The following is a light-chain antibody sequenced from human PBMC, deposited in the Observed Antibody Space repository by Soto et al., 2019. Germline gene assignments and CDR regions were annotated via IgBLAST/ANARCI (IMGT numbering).Light chain of an antibody. CDR3: AAWDDRLNGPSYV. J-gene: IGLJ1*01. V-gene: IGLV1-44*01. Sequence: QSALTEPPSVSSTPGQTVTISCSGSTSNIGSNPVNWYQQLPGTAPRLLISTNNQRPSGVPDRFSGSRSGTSASLAISGLQSEDEADYYCAAWDDRLNGPSYVFGTGTKVTVL. CDR1: TSNIGSNP. CDR2: TNN.